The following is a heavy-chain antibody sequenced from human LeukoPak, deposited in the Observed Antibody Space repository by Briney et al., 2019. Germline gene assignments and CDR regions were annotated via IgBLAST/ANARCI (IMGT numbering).Heavy chain of an antibody. Sequence: GGSLRLSCAASGFTFSSYAMSWVRQAPGKGLEWVSAISGSGGSTYYADSVKGRSTISRDNSKNTLYLQMNSLRAEDTAVYYCAKSGGYYNWFDPWGQGTPVTVSS. D-gene: IGHD5-18*01. CDR1: GFTFSSYA. CDR2: ISGSGGST. CDR3: AKSGGYYNWFDP. V-gene: IGHV3-23*01. J-gene: IGHJ5*02.